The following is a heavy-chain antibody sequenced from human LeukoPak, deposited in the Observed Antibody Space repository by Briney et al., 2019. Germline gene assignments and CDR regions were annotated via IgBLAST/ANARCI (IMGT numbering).Heavy chain of an antibody. CDR2: INGSGGST. J-gene: IGHJ4*02. D-gene: IGHD5-18*01. CDR3: AKGNSYGYSNFDY. V-gene: IGHV3-23*01. Sequence: GGSLRLSCAASGFTFSSYAMSWVRQAPGKGLEWVSAINGSGGSTYYADSVKGRFTISRDNSKNTLYLQMNSLRAEDTAVYYCAKGNSYGYSNFDYWGQGTLVTVSS. CDR1: GFTFSSYA.